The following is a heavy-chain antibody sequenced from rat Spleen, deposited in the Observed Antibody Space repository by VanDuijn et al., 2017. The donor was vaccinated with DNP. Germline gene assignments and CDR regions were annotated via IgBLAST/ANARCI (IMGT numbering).Heavy chain of an antibody. CDR1: GFTFSDYY. D-gene: IGHD1-6*01. V-gene: IGHV5-22*01. CDR2: MRYEGGTT. J-gene: IGHJ2*01. CDR3: ARRGYGYKYFDK. Sequence: EVQLVESGGGLVQPGRSLKLSCAASGFTFSDYYMAWFRQAPTTGLEWVAYMRYEGGTTYHGDSVKGRFTISRDDAKSTLYLQMNSLRSEDMATYYCARRGYGYKYFDKWGQGVMVTVSS.